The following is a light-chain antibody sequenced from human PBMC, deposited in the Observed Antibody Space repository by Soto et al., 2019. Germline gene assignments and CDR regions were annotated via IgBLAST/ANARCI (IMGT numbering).Light chain of an antibody. CDR2: EVV. CDR3: KSYAGSNTYV. Sequence: QSVLTQPPSASWSPGQSVTISGTGTKSDIGVYDFVSWYQHHPGKAPRLIIYEVVQRPSGVPDRFSGSKSGNTASLTVSGLQAADEADYFCKSYAGSNTYVFGSGTRSPS. CDR1: KSDIGVYDF. V-gene: IGLV2-8*01. J-gene: IGLJ1*01.